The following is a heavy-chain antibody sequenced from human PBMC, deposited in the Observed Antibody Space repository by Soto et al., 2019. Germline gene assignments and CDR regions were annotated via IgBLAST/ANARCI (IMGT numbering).Heavy chain of an antibody. CDR3: AKWRYLDY. CDR1: GFSFASFA. Sequence: LRLSCTTSGFSFASFAMTWVRQAPGEGLEWVATISGSDGKTYYADSVKGRFSISRDTSRNTLYLQMNSLRADDTAIYYCAKWRYLDYWGQGTRVTVSS. J-gene: IGHJ4*02. CDR2: ISGSDGKT. V-gene: IGHV3-23*01. D-gene: IGHD3-3*01.